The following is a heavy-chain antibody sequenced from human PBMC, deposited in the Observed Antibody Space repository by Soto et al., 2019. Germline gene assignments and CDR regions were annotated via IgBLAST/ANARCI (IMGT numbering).Heavy chain of an antibody. CDR2: ISGSGGST. D-gene: IGHD5-12*01. J-gene: IGHJ4*02. Sequence: GGSLRLSCAASGFTFTTYAMSWVRQAPGKGPQWVSSISGSGGSTYYADSVKGRFSISRDNSKNTLYLQMNSLRAEDTAVYYCASSRDGYNPRDYWGQGTLVTVSS. CDR3: ASSRDGYNPRDY. CDR1: GFTFTTYA. V-gene: IGHV3-23*01.